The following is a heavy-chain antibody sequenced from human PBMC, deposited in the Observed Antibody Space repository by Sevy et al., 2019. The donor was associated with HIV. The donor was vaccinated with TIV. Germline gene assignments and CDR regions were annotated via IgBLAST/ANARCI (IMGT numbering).Heavy chain of an antibody. CDR1: GGSISSYY. CDR3: ARDLPAAGAFDI. D-gene: IGHD6-13*01. J-gene: IGHJ3*02. CDR2: IYTSGST. Sequence: SETLSLTCTVSGGSISSYYWSWIRQPAGKGLEWIGRIYTSGSTNYNPSLKSRVTMSVDTSKNQFSLKLSSVTAADTAMYYCARDLPAAGAFDIWGQGTMVTVSS. V-gene: IGHV4-4*07.